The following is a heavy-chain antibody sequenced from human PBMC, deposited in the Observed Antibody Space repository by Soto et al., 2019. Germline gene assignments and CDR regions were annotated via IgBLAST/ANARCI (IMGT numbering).Heavy chain of an antibody. Sequence: QVPLVESGGGVVQPGSSLRLSCAGSGFAFSSYGIHWVRQAPGKGLEWLTVISFDATKKYYADPVKGRFTISRDNSKNTVYLQVNNLTTEDTAVYYCAKGDSGYYDYWGQGTLVTVSS. J-gene: IGHJ4*02. V-gene: IGHV3-30*18. CDR3: AKGDSGYYDY. CDR1: GFAFSSYG. D-gene: IGHD3-22*01. CDR2: ISFDATKK.